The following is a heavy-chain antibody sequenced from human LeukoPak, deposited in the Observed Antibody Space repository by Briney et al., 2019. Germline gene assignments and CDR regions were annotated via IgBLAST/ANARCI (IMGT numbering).Heavy chain of an antibody. CDR3: ARDERYDSSGYPFDY. J-gene: IGHJ4*02. CDR1: GYTFTGYF. Sequence: GASLKVSFKASGYTFTGYFMHWVRQAPGQGLEWMGWIIPNTGGRNFAQTYQGSVTMTRDTSISTAYMELSRLRSDDTAVYYCARDERYDSSGYPFDYWGQGTLVTVSS. CDR2: IIPNTGGR. V-gene: IGHV1-2*02. D-gene: IGHD3-22*01.